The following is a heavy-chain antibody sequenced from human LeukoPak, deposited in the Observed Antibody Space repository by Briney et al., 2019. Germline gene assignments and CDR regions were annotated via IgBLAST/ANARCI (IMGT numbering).Heavy chain of an antibody. J-gene: IGHJ3*02. CDR3: ARGVEVLRFLEWLDAFDI. CDR2: IRYDGSNK. CDR1: GFTFSSYG. D-gene: IGHD3-3*01. V-gene: IGHV3-30*02. Sequence: GGSLRLSCAASGFTFSSYGMHWVRQAPGKGLEWVAFIRYDGSNKYYADSVKGRFTISRDNSKNTLYLQMNSLRAEDTAVYYCARGVEVLRFLEWLDAFDIWGQGTMVTVSS.